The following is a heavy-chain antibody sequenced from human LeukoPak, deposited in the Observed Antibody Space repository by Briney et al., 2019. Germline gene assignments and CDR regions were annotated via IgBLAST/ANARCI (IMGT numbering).Heavy chain of an antibody. D-gene: IGHD3-10*01. J-gene: IGHJ5*02. CDR1: GGSISSYY. CDR2: IYYSGST. V-gene: IGHV4-59*01. CDR3: ARGAFHYYGSGSYSASTNWFDP. Sequence: SETLSLTCTVSGGSISSYYWSWIRQPPGKGLEWIGYIYYSGSTNYNPSLKSRVTISVDTSENQFSLKLSSVTAADTAVYYCARGAFHYYGSGSYSASTNWFDPWGQGTLVTVSS.